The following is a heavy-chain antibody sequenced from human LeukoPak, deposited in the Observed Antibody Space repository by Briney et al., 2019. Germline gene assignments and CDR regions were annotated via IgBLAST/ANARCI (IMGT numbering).Heavy chain of an antibody. J-gene: IGHJ4*02. V-gene: IGHV3-15*01. CDR3: ATGSNRYDSSDFDY. D-gene: IGHD3-22*01. CDR1: GFTFSNAW. Sequence: GGSLRLSCAASGFTFSNAWMNWVRQAPGKGLEWVGRIYRKTDGGTTEYAAPVKGSFSISRDDSKNTLDLQMHSLKTEDTALYYCATGSNRYDSSDFDYWGQGTLVTVSS. CDR2: IYRKTDGGTT.